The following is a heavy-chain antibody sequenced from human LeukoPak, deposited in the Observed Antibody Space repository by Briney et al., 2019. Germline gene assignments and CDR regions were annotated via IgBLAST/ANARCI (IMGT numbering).Heavy chain of an antibody. CDR2: ISPSGGST. CDR1: GYTFTSYY. Sequence: ASVKVSCKASGYTFTSYYMHWVRQAPGQGLEWMGIISPSGGSTSYAQKFQGRVTMTRDTSTSTVYVELSSLRSEDTAVYYCARDPEGGAVAATGDYYYYMDVWGKGTTVTVSS. D-gene: IGHD6-19*01. J-gene: IGHJ6*03. CDR3: ARDPEGGAVAATGDYYYYMDV. V-gene: IGHV1-46*01.